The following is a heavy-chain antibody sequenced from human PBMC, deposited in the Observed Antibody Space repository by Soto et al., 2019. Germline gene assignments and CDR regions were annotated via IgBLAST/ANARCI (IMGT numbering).Heavy chain of an antibody. CDR1: GFTFSNYG. CDR3: ARGYDILTGSVGYYGMDV. Sequence: GSLRLSCAASGFTFSNYGIHWVRQAPGKGLEWVTVISYDGSNKYYADSVKGRFTISRDNSKNTLYLQMNSLRAEDTAVYYCARGYDILTGSVGYYGMDVWGQGTTVTVSS. J-gene: IGHJ6*02. D-gene: IGHD3-9*01. V-gene: IGHV3-30*03. CDR2: ISYDGSNK.